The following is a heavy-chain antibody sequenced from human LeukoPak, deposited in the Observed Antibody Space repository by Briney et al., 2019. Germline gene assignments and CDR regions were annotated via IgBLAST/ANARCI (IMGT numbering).Heavy chain of an antibody. Sequence: PGGSLRLSCEASGFTFSSYAMSWVRQAPGKGLEWVSAISGSGGSTYYADSVKGRFTISRDNSKNTLYLQMNSLRAEDTAVYYCAKDYCSRTSCHGVFPHWGQGTLVTVSS. CDR1: GFTFSSYA. CDR2: ISGSGGST. D-gene: IGHD2-2*01. J-gene: IGHJ4*02. V-gene: IGHV3-23*01. CDR3: AKDYCSRTSCHGVFPH.